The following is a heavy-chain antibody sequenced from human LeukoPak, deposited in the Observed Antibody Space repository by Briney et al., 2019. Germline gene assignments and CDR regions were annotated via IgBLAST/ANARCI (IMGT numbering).Heavy chain of an antibody. V-gene: IGHV3-53*05. CDR1: GFTVSSSY. CDR2: IYSGGSA. Sequence: GGSLRLSCAASGFTVSSSYMSWVRQAPGKGLEWVSVIYSGGSAYYADSVKGRFTISRDNSKNTLFLQMNSLRAEDTAVYYCAKGSQYNILAGFIVGAMDDFDHWGQGTLVTVSS. D-gene: IGHD3-9*01. J-gene: IGHJ4*02. CDR3: AKGSQYNILAGFIVGAMDDFDH.